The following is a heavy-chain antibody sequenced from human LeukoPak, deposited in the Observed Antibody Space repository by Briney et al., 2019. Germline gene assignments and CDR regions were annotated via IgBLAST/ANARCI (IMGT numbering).Heavy chain of an antibody. Sequence: PGRSLRLSCAASGFTFSSYGMLWVRQAPGKGLEWVAVIWYDGSNKYYADSVKGRFTISRDNSKNTLYLQMNSLRAEDTAVYYCAKGMTTVTTFDYWGQGTLVTVSS. CDR2: IWYDGSNK. V-gene: IGHV3-33*06. J-gene: IGHJ4*02. CDR3: AKGMTTVTTFDY. D-gene: IGHD4-17*01. CDR1: GFTFSSYG.